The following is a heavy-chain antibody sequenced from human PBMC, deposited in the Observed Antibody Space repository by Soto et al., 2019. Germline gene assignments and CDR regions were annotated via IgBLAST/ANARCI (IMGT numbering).Heavy chain of an antibody. V-gene: IGHV3-48*01. D-gene: IGHD3-22*01. CDR1: GFTFSSYS. CDR3: ARDDSSGFPLYGMDV. CDR2: ISSSSSTL. Sequence: EVQLVESGGGLVQPGGSLRLSCAASGFTFSSYSMNWVRQAPGKGLEWVSYISSSSSTLYYADSVKGRFTISRDNAKNSLYLQMNSLRAEDTAVYYCARDDSSGFPLYGMDVWGQGTTVTVSS. J-gene: IGHJ6*02.